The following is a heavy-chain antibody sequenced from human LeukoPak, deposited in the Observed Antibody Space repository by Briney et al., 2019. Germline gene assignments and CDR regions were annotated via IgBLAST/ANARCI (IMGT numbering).Heavy chain of an antibody. J-gene: IGHJ6*02. CDR3: ARLGSRNYYYYGMDV. CDR2: INPNSGGT. CDR1: GYTFTGYY. V-gene: IGHV1-2*02. D-gene: IGHD1-14*01. Sequence: ASVKVSCKASGYTFTGYYMHWVRQAPGQGLEWMGWINPNSGGTNYAQKFQGRVTMTRDTSISTAYMGLSRLRSDDTAVYYCARLGSRNYYYYGMDVWGQGTTVTVSS.